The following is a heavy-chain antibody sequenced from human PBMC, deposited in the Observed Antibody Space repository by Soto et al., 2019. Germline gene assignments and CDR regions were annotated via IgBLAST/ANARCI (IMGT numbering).Heavy chain of an antibody. D-gene: IGHD2-8*02. CDR1: GGSISSGGYS. J-gene: IGHJ4*02. CDR3: ARAVLGTIDY. V-gene: IGHV4-30-2*01. Sequence: ASETLSLTCAVSGGSISSGGYSWSWIRQPPGKGLEWIGYIYHSGSTYYNPSLKSRVTISVDRSKNQFSLKLSSVTAADTAVYYCARAVLGTIDYWGQGTLVTVSS. CDR2: IYHSGST.